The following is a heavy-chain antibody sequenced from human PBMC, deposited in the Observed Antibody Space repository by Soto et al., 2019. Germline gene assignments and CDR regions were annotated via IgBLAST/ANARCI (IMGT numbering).Heavy chain of an antibody. CDR3: ARRDSGGFSRSFDS. J-gene: IGHJ4*02. D-gene: IGHD2-15*01. CDR1: GGTFSTNP. V-gene: IGHV1-69*06. CDR2: TGSGTGPG. Sequence: QVQLVQSGAEVKKPGSSVKVSCKASGGTFSTNPISWVRQAPGKGLEWMGGTGSGTGPGNHAQKFQGRPTITVAKPTRTVYLELSSLSSEATAVYYCARRDSGGFSRSFDSWGQGPLVTVSS.